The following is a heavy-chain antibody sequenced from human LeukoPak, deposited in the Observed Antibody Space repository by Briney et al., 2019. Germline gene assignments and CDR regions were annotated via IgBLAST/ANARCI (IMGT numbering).Heavy chain of an antibody. D-gene: IGHD3-10*01. V-gene: IGHV4-39*01. CDR2: IYYSGST. Sequence: PSETLSLTCTVSGGSISSSSYYWGWIRQPPGKGLEWIGSIYYSGSTYYNPSLKSRVTISVDTSKNQFSLKLSSVTAADTAVYYCASDMSSYYYGSGSYERGYFDYWGQGTLVTVSS. CDR3: ASDMSSYYYGSGSYERGYFDY. CDR1: GGSISSSSYY. J-gene: IGHJ4*02.